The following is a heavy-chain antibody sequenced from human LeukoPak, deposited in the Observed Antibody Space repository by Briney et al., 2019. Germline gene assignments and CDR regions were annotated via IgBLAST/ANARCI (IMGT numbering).Heavy chain of an antibody. D-gene: IGHD3-10*01. CDR2: ISTSGSSI. CDR1: GFTFSSYE. V-gene: IGHV3-48*03. Sequence: GGSLRLSCAASGFTFSSYEMNWVRQAPGKGLEWLSHISTSGSSIHYADSVKGRFTISRGNAKNSLYLQMNSLRAEDTAVYYCARDEIVTMVRGVGHNWFDPWGQGTLVTVSS. CDR3: ARDEIVTMVRGVGHNWFDP. J-gene: IGHJ5*02.